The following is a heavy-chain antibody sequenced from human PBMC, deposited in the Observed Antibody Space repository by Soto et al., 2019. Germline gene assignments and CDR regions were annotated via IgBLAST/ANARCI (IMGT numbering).Heavy chain of an antibody. D-gene: IGHD3-10*01. CDR1: GFTFGCFG. CDR3: ARGNLCFVLDS. CDR2: ISGDGSNT. V-gene: IGHV3-30*03. Sequence: QIQLVESGGGVVQPGKSLRLSCAASGFTFGCFGMHWVRQAPGKGLEWVAFISGDGSNTQHADSVRGRFTLSRDYSRKTMYLQMDSLRVEDTALYYCARGNLCFVLDSWGLGTLVTVSS. J-gene: IGHJ4*02.